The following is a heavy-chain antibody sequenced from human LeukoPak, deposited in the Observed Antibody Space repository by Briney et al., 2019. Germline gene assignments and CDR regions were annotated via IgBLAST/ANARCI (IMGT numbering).Heavy chain of an antibody. CDR1: GYTFTGYY. Sequence: ASVKVSCKASGYTFTGYYMHWVRQAPGQGLEWMGWINPNSGGTNYAQKFQGRVTMTRDTSISTAYMELSRLRSDDTAVYYCARLDWPTNRIILTGYYNPADYYYYGMDVWGQGTTVTVSS. D-gene: IGHD3-9*01. V-gene: IGHV1-2*02. J-gene: IGHJ6*02. CDR3: ARLDWPTNRIILTGYYNPADYYYYGMDV. CDR2: INPNSGGT.